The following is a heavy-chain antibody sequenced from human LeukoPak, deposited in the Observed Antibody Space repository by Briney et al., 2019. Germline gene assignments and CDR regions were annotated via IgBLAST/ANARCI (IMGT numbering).Heavy chain of an antibody. CDR1: GFTFGDYA. Sequence: PGGSLRLSCTASGFTFGDYAMSWVRQAPGKGLEWVGFIRSKAYGGTTGYAASVKGRFTISRDDSKSIAYLQMNSLKTEDTAVYYCTRAYSSGWREPIDYWGQGTLVTVSS. J-gene: IGHJ4*02. D-gene: IGHD6-19*01. CDR2: IRSKAYGGTT. V-gene: IGHV3-49*04. CDR3: TRAYSSGWREPIDY.